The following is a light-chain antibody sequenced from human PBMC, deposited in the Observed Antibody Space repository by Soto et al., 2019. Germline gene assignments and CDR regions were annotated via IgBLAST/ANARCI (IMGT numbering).Light chain of an antibody. CDR2: DAS. V-gene: IGKV3-11*01. Sequence: EIVLTQSPATLSLSPGERATLSCRASQNVGVYLAWYQQKPGQAPRLLISDASNRAAGIPARFSGIGSGTDFTLTISSLEPEDFAVYYCQQRNSWPLTFGGGTKVEIK. CDR3: QQRNSWPLT. J-gene: IGKJ4*01. CDR1: QNVGVY.